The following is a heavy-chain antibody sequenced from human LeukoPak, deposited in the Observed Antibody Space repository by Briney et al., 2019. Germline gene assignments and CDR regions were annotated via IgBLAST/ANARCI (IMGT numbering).Heavy chain of an antibody. CDR2: ITGSGAFT. D-gene: IGHD6-19*01. CDR1: GLTFIKYS. Sequence: GGSLRLSCAASGLTFIKYSLSWVRQAPGRGRWWVAAITGSGAFTDYADSVKGRFTISRDNSKNMLYLQMNSLRAEDTAIYYCAKRSAESSGYFDYWGQGTLVTVSS. V-gene: IGHV3-23*01. J-gene: IGHJ4*02. CDR3: AKRSAESSGYFDY.